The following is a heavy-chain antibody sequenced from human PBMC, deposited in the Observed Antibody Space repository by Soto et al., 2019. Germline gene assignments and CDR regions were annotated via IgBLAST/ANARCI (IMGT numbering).Heavy chain of an antibody. D-gene: IGHD3-3*01. Sequence: QLHLVQSGAVVKKPGASVTVSCSASGYPVTAYYMHWVRQAPGRGLAWMGGINPATGAAKYTQTFPGRGTMTRDTSSSKVFMELGGLTSEDTAVFYWAKGGGVGVAGSAAFDMWGQGTLVTVSS. CDR1: GYPVTAYY. J-gene: IGHJ3*02. CDR2: INPATGAA. CDR3: AKGGGVGVAGSAAFDM. V-gene: IGHV1-2*02.